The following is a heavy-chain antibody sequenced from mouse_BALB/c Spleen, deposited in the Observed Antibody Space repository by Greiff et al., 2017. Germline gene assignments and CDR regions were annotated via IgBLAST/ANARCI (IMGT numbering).Heavy chain of an antibody. J-gene: IGHJ2*01. D-gene: IGHD2-4*01. CDR1: GFNIKDTY. CDR2: IDPANGNT. V-gene: IGHV14-3*02. Sequence: VHVKQSGAELVKPGASVKLSCTASGFNIKDTYMHWVKQRPEQGLEWIGRIDPANGNTKYDPKFQGKATITADTSSNTAYLQLSSLTSEDTAVYYCASGDYDVEDYWGQGTTLTVSS. CDR3: ASGDYDVEDY.